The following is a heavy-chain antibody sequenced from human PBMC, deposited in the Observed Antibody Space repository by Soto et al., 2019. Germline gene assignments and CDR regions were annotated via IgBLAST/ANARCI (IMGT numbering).Heavy chain of an antibody. CDR1: GGTFSSYT. V-gene: IGHV1-69*02. Sequence: QVQLVQSGAEVKKPGSSVKVSCKASGGTFSSYTISWVRQAPGQGLEWMGRIIPILGIANYAQKFQGRVTITADKSTGTAYMELRSLRSEDTAVYYCARSPGMASIRRFDPWGQGTLVTVSS. D-gene: IGHD3-10*01. CDR2: IIPILGIA. CDR3: ARSPGMASIRRFDP. J-gene: IGHJ5*02.